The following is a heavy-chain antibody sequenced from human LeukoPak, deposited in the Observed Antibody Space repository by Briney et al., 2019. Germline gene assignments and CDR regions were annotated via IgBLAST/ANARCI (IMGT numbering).Heavy chain of an antibody. J-gene: IGHJ5*02. V-gene: IGHV1-2*02. CDR1: GYTFSNYF. CDR2: INPKSGGT. Sequence: ASVKVSCKSSGYTFSNYFMHWVRQAPGQGLEWMAWINPKSGGTNYAQKFQSRVTMTRDTSISTAYMDLSRLRSDDTAVYYCARGPMITFGGVIVAPWGQGTLVTVSS. CDR3: ARGPMITFGGVIVAP. D-gene: IGHD3-16*02.